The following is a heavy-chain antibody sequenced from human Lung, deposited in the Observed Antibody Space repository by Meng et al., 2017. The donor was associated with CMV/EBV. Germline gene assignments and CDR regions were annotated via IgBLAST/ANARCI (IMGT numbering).Heavy chain of an antibody. V-gene: IGHV4-31*03. J-gene: IGHJ5*02. Sequence: QPPGSGPGLVKPSQTLSLTCTVSGGSISSGGYYWGWIRQHPGKGLEWIGYIHSSGSTYYNPSLRSRLTISVDTSKNQFSLKLSSVTAADTAVYYCARASYGSGSPLGESWFDPWGQGTLVTVSS. CDR3: ARASYGSGSPLGESWFDP. CDR2: IHSSGST. D-gene: IGHD3-10*01. CDR1: GGSISSGGYY.